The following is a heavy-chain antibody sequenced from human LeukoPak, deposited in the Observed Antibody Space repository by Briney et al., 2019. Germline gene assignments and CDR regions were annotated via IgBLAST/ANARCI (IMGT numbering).Heavy chain of an antibody. J-gene: IGHJ4*02. D-gene: IGHD2-2*01. CDR1: GYTFTGYY. V-gene: IGHV1-2*02. CDR2: INPNSGGT. Sequence: ASVKVSCKASGYTFTGYYMHWVRQAPGQGLEWMGWINPNSGGTNFAQKFQGRVTMTRDTSITTAYMELSRLTSDDTAVYYCARDRLGSSCSDYWGQGTLVTVSS. CDR3: ARDRLGSSCSDY.